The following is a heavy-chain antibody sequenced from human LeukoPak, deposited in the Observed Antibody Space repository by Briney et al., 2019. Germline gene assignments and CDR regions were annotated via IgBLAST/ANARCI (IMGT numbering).Heavy chain of an antibody. Sequence: SSETLSLTCTVSGGSISSGASDWGWIRQHPKRGLEWVGYINHSGSTYYNPSLGSRVTMSVDTSKNQFSLKLSSVTAADSAVYYCASAARQGFTMIVVPFFYFDLWGRGTLVTVSS. V-gene: IGHV4-31*03. CDR3: ASAARQGFTMIVVPFFYFDL. CDR2: INHSGST. J-gene: IGHJ2*01. CDR1: GGSISSGASD. D-gene: IGHD3-22*01.